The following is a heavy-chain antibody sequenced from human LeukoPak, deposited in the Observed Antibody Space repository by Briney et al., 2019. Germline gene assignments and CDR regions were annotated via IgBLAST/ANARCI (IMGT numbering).Heavy chain of an antibody. D-gene: IGHD3-3*01. Sequence: SQTLSLTFTFSGGSIISGDYYWSWMRQPPGEAVVWIRYVYHTGRTYYNSSLASRVTTSLNTCKNQFSLKLNSLTAADTAVYYCARNSDFSFDYWGQGTLVTVSS. CDR3: ARNSDFSFDY. J-gene: IGHJ4*02. CDR2: VYHTGRT. V-gene: IGHV4-30-4*01. CDR1: GGSIISGDYY.